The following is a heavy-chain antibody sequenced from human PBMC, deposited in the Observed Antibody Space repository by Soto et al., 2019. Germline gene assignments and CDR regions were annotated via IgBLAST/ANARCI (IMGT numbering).Heavy chain of an antibody. J-gene: IGHJ6*02. CDR2: IIPIFGTA. D-gene: IGHD3-3*01. Sequence: QLVQSGAEVKKPGSSVKVSCKASGGTFSSYAISWVRQAPGQGLEWMGGIIPIFGTANYAQKFQGRVTITTDESTSTAYMELSSLRSEDTAVYYCARDTYDFRQSYYDYYGMDVWGQGTTVTVSS. CDR3: ARDTYDFRQSYYDYYGMDV. V-gene: IGHV1-69*05. CDR1: GGTFSSYA.